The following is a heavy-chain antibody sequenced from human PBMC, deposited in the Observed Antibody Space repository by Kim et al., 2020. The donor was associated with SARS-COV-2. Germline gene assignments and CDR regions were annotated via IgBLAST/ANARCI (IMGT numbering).Heavy chain of an antibody. J-gene: IGHJ2*01. V-gene: IGHV3-53*01. Sequence: GGSLRLSCAASGFTVSSNYMSWVRQAPGKGLEWVSVIYSGGSTYYADSVKGRFTISRDNSKNTLYLQMNSLRAEDTAVYYCARGSIAVAGTPHWYFDLWGRGTLVTVSS. CDR3: ARGSIAVAGTPHWYFDL. D-gene: IGHD6-19*01. CDR1: GFTVSSNY. CDR2: IYSGGST.